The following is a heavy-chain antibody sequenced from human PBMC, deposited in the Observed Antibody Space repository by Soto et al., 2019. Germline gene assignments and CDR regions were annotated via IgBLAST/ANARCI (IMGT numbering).Heavy chain of an antibody. CDR1: GLTFSSYA. CDR2: ISGSGGST. J-gene: IGHJ1*01. CDR3: AKDPVWHGEHFQH. V-gene: IGHV3-23*01. Sequence: EVQLLESGGGLVQPGGSLRLSCAASGLTFSSYAMSWVRQAPGKGLEWVSAISGSGGSTYYADSVKGRCTISRDNSKNPLYLQLHSLRAEYWAVYCFAKDPVWHGEHFQHWGQGTLVPVSS. D-gene: IGHD2-21*01.